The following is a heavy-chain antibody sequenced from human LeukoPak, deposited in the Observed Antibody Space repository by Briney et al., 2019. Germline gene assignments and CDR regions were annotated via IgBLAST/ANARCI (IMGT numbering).Heavy chain of an antibody. D-gene: IGHD2-2*01. Sequence: GGSLRLSCAASGFTFSSYAMNGVRQAPGKGLEWVSAITSAGNTYYADSVKGRFTISRDSSKNTLYLQMNSLRSEDTAVYYCAKGGGPYHLPTDYWGQGTLVTVSS. V-gene: IGHV3-23*01. CDR3: AKGGGPYHLPTDY. CDR2: ITSAGNT. J-gene: IGHJ4*02. CDR1: GFTFSSYA.